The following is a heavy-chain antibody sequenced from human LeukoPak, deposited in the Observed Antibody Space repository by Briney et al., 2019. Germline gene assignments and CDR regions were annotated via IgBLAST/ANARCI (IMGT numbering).Heavy chain of an antibody. J-gene: IGHJ6*03. CDR2: INPNSGGT. Sequence: ASVKVSCKTSGYTFTSHAINWVRQAPGQGLEWMGWINPNSGGTNYAQKFQGRVTMTRDTSISTAYMELSRLRSDDTAVYYCARGTSRDYYYMDVWGKGTTVTISS. D-gene: IGHD2-2*01. CDR3: ARGTSRDYYYMDV. CDR1: GYTFTSHA. V-gene: IGHV1-2*02.